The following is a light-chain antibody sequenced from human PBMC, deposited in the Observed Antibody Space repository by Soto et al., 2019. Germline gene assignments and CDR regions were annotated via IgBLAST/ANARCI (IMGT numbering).Light chain of an antibody. CDR3: SSYTSSSTYV. CDR2: DVS. CDR1: SSDVGGYNY. V-gene: IGLV2-14*01. Sequence: LTQPASVFGSPGQSITISCTGTSSDVGGYNYVSWYQQHPGKAPKLMIYDVSNRPSGVSNRFSGSKSGNTASLTISGLQAEDEADYYCSSYTSSSTYVFGTGTKVTVL. J-gene: IGLJ1*01.